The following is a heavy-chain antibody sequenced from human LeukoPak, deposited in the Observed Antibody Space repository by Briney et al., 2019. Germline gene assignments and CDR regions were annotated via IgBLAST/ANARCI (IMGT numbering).Heavy chain of an antibody. CDR3: ARGIPYSSSWYHWFDP. CDR2: IIPIFGTA. Sequence: GASVKVSCKASGYTFTSYGISWVRQAPRQGLEWMGGIIPIFGTANYAQKFQGRVTITTDESASTAYMELSSLRSEDTAVYYCARGIPYSSSWYHWFDPWGQGTLVTVSS. CDR1: GYTFTSYG. D-gene: IGHD6-13*01. V-gene: IGHV1-69*05. J-gene: IGHJ5*02.